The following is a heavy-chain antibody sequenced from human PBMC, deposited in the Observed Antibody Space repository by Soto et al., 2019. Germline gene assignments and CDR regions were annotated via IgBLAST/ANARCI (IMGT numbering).Heavy chain of an antibody. CDR1: GGSVSSGGYY. CDR3: ARGPAGDKVDC. J-gene: IGHJ4*02. D-gene: IGHD7-27*01. CDR2: IYNSGST. Sequence: SETLSLTCTVSGGSVSSGGYYWSWIRQPPGKGLEWIGHIYNSGSTYSNPSLRGRVTISVDTSKNQFSLKLSSVTAADTAVYYCARGPAGDKVDCWGQGTLVTVPQ. V-gene: IGHV4-30-4*01.